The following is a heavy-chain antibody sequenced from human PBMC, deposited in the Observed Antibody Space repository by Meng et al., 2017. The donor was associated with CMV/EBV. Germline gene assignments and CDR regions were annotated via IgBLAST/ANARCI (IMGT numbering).Heavy chain of an antibody. D-gene: IGHD6-6*01. J-gene: IGHJ4*02. Sequence: SVKVSCKASGGTFSSYAISWVRQAPGQGLEWMGGIIPIFGTANYAQKFQGRVTITTDESTSTAYMELSSLRSEDTAVYYCARDREPYSSSSYFYYWGQGTLVTVSS. CDR1: GGTFSSYA. CDR3: ARDREPYSSSSYFYY. CDR2: IIPIFGTA. V-gene: IGHV1-69*05.